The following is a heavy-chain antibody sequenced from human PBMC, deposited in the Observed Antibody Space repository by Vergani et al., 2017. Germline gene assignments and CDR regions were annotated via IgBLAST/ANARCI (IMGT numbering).Heavy chain of an antibody. Sequence: QVQLQQWGAGLLKPSETLSLTCAVYGGSFSGYYWSWIRQPPGKGLEWIGEINHSGSTNYNPSLKSRVTISVDASKNQFSLKLSSVTAADTAVYYCARRSIFGVVITKWFDPWGQGTLVTVSS. CDR1: GGSFSGYY. CDR2: INHSGST. V-gene: IGHV4-34*01. J-gene: IGHJ5*02. D-gene: IGHD3-3*01. CDR3: ARRSIFGVVITKWFDP.